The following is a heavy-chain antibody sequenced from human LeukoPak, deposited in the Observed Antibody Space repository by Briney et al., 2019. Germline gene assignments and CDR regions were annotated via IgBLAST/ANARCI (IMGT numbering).Heavy chain of an antibody. CDR2: ITGSGGST. CDR3: VKGSGSGNYPFDH. V-gene: IGHV3-23*01. D-gene: IGHD1-26*01. Sequence: GGSLRLSCAASGFIFNSFSMNWVRQAPGKGLEWVSTITGSGGSTYYADSVKGRFTISRDNSKNTLYLQMNSLRAEDTALFYCVKGSGSGNYPFDHWGQGTLVTVSS. J-gene: IGHJ4*02. CDR1: GFIFNSFS.